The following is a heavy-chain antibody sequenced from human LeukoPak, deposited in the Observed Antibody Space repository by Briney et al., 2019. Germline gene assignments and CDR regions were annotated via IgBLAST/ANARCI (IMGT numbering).Heavy chain of an antibody. CDR2: MSNSGLT. CDR3: ARLHYGDPTSWFDP. D-gene: IGHD2-21*02. V-gene: IGHV4-4*09. CDR1: GDSISGYY. J-gene: IGHJ5*02. Sequence: SETLSLTCTVSGDSISGYYWSWIRQPPGKGLEWIGYMSNSGLTNYNPSLKSRVTISVDTSKNQFSLKLRSVTAADTAVYYCARLHYGDPTSWFDPWGQGTLVTVSS.